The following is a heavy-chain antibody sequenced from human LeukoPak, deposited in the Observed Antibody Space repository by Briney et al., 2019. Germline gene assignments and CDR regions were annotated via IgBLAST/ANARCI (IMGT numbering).Heavy chain of an antibody. CDR2: IIPIFGTA. D-gene: IGHD3-3*01. J-gene: IGHJ4*02. Sequence: GASMKVSCKASGGTFSSYAISWVRQAPGQGLEWMGGIIPIFGTANYAQKFQGRVTITADESTSTAYMELSSLRSEDTAVYYCARGSTIFGVVEYFDYWGQGTLVTVSS. CDR3: ARGSTIFGVVEYFDY. V-gene: IGHV1-69*01. CDR1: GGTFSSYA.